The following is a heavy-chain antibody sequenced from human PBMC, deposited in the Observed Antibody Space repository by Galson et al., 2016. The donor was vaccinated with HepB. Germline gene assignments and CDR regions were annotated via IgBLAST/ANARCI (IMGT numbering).Heavy chain of an antibody. D-gene: IGHD2-2*01. V-gene: IGHV3-33*06. J-gene: IGHJ4*02. CDR2: IWYDGSNK. CDR1: GFTFSSYG. Sequence: SLRLSCAASGFTFSSYGMHWVRQAPGKGLEWVALIWYDGSNKYYADSVKGRFTISRDNSKNTLYLQMNSLRAEDTAVYYCAKDSRIYCSSASCHDHFHYWGQGTLVTVSS. CDR3: AKDSRIYCSSASCHDHFHY.